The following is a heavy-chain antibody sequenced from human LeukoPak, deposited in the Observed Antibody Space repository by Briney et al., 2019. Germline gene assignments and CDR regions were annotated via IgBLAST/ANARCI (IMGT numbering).Heavy chain of an antibody. Sequence: SCKASGYTFTSYAMHWVRQAPGKGLEWVAVISYDGSNKYYADSVKGRFTISRDNSKNTLYLQMNSLRAEDTAVYCCARDSEGYSYGYRYYFDYWGQGTLVTVSS. CDR3: ARDSEGYSYGYRYYFDY. CDR1: GYTFTSYA. V-gene: IGHV3-30-3*01. J-gene: IGHJ4*02. CDR2: ISYDGSNK. D-gene: IGHD5-18*01.